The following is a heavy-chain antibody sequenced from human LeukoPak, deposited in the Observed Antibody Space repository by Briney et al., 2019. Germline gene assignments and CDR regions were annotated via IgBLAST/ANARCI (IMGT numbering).Heavy chain of an antibody. D-gene: IGHD2-21*02. J-gene: IGHJ4*02. V-gene: IGHV3-23*01. CDR1: GFTFSSYA. Sequence: TGGSLRLSCAASGFTFSSYAMSWVRQAPGKGLEWVSAISGSGGSTYYADSVKGRFTISRDNSKNTLYLQMNSLRAEDTAVYYCARACGGDCGDYLDHWGQGTLVTVSS. CDR3: ARACGGDCGDYLDH. CDR2: ISGSGGST.